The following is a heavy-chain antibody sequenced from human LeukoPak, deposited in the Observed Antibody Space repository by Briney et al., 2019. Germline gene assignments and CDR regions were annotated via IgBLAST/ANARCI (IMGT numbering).Heavy chain of an antibody. V-gene: IGHV3-23*01. CDR2: ISRSGGTT. J-gene: IGHJ6*03. Sequence: GGSLRPSCAASGFTFSSYDMTWVRQAPGKGLEWVSLISRSGGTTYYADSVKGRFTISRDNSKNTLYLQMNSLRAEDTAEYYCAKRGGTESFYYYYYMDVWGKGTTVTVSS. CDR1: GFTFSSYD. CDR3: AKRGGTESFYYYYYMDV. D-gene: IGHD2-15*01.